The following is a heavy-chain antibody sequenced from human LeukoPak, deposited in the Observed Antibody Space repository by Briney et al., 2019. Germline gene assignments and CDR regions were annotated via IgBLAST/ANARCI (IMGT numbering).Heavy chain of an antibody. J-gene: IGHJ4*02. V-gene: IGHV1-18*04. CDR3: ARFTPIFDY. CDR1: GGIYSSYT. Sequence: VASVKVSCKASGGIYSSYTISWVRQAPGQGLEWMGWISAYNGNTNYAQKLQGRVTMTTDTSTSTAYMELRSLRSDDTAVYYCARFTPIFDYWGQGTLVTVSS. CDR2: ISAYNGNT.